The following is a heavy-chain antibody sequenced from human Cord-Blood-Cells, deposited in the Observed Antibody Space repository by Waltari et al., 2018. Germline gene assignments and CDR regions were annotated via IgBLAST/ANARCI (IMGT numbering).Heavy chain of an antibody. CDR3: ARGYSSASGWFDP. CDR2: MMPIFGTA. CDR1: SGTFSSSA. J-gene: IGHJ5*02. Sequence: HVPLVQSSAALKKPGSSVTVPCKASSGTFSSSAISWVRPAPGQGLEWRGGMMPIFGTANYAQKFQGRVTITADESTSTAYMELSSLRAEDTAVYYCARGYSSASGWFDPWGQGTLVTVSS. D-gene: IGHD6-6*01. V-gene: IGHV1-69*01.